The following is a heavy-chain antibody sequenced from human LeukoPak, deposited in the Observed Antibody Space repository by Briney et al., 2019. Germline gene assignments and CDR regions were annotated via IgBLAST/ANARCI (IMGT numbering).Heavy chain of an antibody. Sequence: SETLSLTCTVSGYSISRGYSWGWIRQPPGKGLEWIGNIYHSGSTNYSPSLKSRVTISVDTSKNQFSLKLSSVTAADTAVYYCARGAYFYGSGINWFDPWGQGTLVTVSS. CDR3: ARGAYFYGSGINWFDP. J-gene: IGHJ5*02. CDR1: GYSISRGYS. CDR2: IYHSGST. D-gene: IGHD3-10*01. V-gene: IGHV4-38-2*02.